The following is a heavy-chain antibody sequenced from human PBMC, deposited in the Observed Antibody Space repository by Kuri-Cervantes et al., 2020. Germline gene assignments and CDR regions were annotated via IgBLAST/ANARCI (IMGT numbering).Heavy chain of an antibody. CDR2: MNPYSANT. CDR1: GYTFTDYD. D-gene: IGHD3-10*01. CDR3: ARGGIMVRGVFKSVSGMDV. V-gene: IGHV1-8*01. J-gene: IGHJ6*02. Sequence: ASVNVSCKTSGYTFTDYDINWVRQAPGQGLEWMGWMNPYSANTGYAQKFQGRLTMTRDTSISTAYMELSGLTSEDTAVYYCARGGIMVRGVFKSVSGMDVWGQGTTVTVSS.